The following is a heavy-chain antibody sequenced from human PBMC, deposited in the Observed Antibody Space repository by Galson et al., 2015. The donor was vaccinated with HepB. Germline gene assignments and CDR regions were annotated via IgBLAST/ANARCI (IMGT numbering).Heavy chain of an antibody. J-gene: IGHJ6*02. CDR3: ARLIAVADICGVDV. CDR2: TYYRSRWIN. D-gene: IGHD6-19*01. CDR1: GDSVSSNSAA. V-gene: IGHV6-1*01. Sequence: CAISGDSVSSNSAAWNWIRQSPSRGLEWLGRTYYRSRWINDYAVSVKSRITINADTSKNQFSLQLNSVTPEDTAVYYCARLIAVADICGVDVWGQGTTVTVS.